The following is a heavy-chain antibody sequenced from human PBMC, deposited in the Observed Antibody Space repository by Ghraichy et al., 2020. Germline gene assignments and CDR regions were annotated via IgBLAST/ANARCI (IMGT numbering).Heavy chain of an antibody. Sequence: GGSLRLSCAASGFTFSNAWMSWVRQAPGKGLEWVGRIKSKTDGGTTDYAAPVKGRFTISRDDSKNTLYLQMNSLKTEDTAVYYCTTDEGPMITFGGVIAKAPGYWGQGTLVTVSS. J-gene: IGHJ4*02. V-gene: IGHV3-15*01. D-gene: IGHD3-16*02. CDR2: IKSKTDGGTT. CDR1: GFTFSNAW. CDR3: TTDEGPMITFGGVIAKAPGY.